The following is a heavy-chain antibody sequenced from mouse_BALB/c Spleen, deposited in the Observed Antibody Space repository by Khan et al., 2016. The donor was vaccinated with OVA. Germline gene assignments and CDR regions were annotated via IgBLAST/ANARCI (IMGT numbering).Heavy chain of an antibody. D-gene: IGHD1-1*01. V-gene: IGHV1-20*02. CDR2: INPHIGET. J-gene: IGHJ2*01. CDR3: ARKNGSYFDY. Sequence: VQLKQSGPELVKPGASVKISCKASGYSFTGYFMNWVMQSHGKSLEWIGRINPHIGETLYNQKFKGKATLTVDESSRTVHMELRSLASEDSAVYYCARKNGSYFDYWGQGTTLTVSS. CDR1: GYSFTGYF.